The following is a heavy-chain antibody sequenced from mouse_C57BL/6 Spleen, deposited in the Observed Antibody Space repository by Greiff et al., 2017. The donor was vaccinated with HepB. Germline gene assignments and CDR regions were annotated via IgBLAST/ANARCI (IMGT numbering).Heavy chain of an antibody. CDR2: IDPETGGT. Sequence: VQLQESGAELVRPGASVTLSCKASGYTFTDYEMHWVKQTPVHGLEWIGAIDPETGGTAYNQKFKGKAILTADKSSSTAYMALRSLTSEDSAVYYCTRYYGSSLLYALDCWGQGTSVTVSS. J-gene: IGHJ4*01. CDR3: TRYYGSSLLYALDC. CDR1: GYTFTDYE. D-gene: IGHD1-1*01. V-gene: IGHV1-15*01.